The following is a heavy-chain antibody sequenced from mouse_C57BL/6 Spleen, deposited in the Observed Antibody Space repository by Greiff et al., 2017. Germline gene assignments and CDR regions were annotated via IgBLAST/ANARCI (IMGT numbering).Heavy chain of an antibody. CDR2: IDPSDSYT. Sequence: VQLQQPGAELVRPGTSVKLSCKASGYTFTSYWMHWVQQRPGQGLEWIGVIDPSDSYTNYNHKFKGKATLTVDTSSSTAYMQLSSLTSEDSAVYYCASYSTMDYWGQGTSVTVSS. J-gene: IGHJ4*01. CDR1: GYTFTSYW. CDR3: ASYSTMDY. V-gene: IGHV1-59*01. D-gene: IGHD2-5*01.